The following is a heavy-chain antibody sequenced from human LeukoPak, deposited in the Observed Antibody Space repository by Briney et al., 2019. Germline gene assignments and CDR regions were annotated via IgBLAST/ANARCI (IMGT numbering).Heavy chain of an antibody. CDR1: GFTDSNIY. CDR2: IYSGGAT. D-gene: IGHD6-6*01. V-gene: IGHV3-66*01. Sequence: GGSLTLSCSASGFTDSNIYMMWPRQAPGKALEGLSLIYSGGATFYAEAVKARFTTNRDGSKNPLYLQMNSLRAEDTAVYYCARDPPAVAANTYGWGQGTLVTVSS. J-gene: IGHJ4*02. CDR3: ARDPPAVAANTYG.